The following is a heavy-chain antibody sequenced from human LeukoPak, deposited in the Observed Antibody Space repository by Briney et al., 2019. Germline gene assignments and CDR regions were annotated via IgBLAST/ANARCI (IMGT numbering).Heavy chain of an antibody. J-gene: IGHJ5*02. CDR1: GFTFSSYG. CDR2: IRYDGSNK. Sequence: PGGSLRLSCAESGFTFSSYGMHWLRQSPGKGLEWVAFIRYDGSNKYYADSMKGRFTISRDNSKNSLYLQMNSLRTEDTAVYYCAKNQMRNWFGPWDQGTLVTVSS. CDR3: AKNQMRNWFGP. D-gene: IGHD5-24*01. V-gene: IGHV3-30*02.